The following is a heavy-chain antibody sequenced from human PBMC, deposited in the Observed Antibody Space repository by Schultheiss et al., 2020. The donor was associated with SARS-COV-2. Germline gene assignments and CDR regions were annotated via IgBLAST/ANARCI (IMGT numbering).Heavy chain of an antibody. Sequence: SETLSLTCTVSGGSITSYYWSWIRQPPGKGLEWIGYIYYSGSTYYNPSLKSRVTISVDTSKNQFSLKLSSVTAADTAVYYCARVQNYYGSGSHEDYLGQGTLVTVSS. CDR1: GGSITSYY. V-gene: IGHV4-59*06. CDR2: IYYSGST. D-gene: IGHD3-10*01. CDR3: ARVQNYYGSGSHEDY. J-gene: IGHJ4*02.